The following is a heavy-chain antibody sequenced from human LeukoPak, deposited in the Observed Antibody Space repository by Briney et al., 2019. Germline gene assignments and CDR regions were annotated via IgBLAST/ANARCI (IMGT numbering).Heavy chain of an antibody. CDR2: INHSGST. D-gene: IGHD1-26*01. V-gene: IGHV4-34*01. Sequence: SETLSLTCAVYGGSFSGYYWSWIRQPPGKGLEWIGEINHSGSTNYDPSLKSRVTISVDTSKNQFSLKLSSVTAADTAVYYCARDDPEEWELLIPRLWYFDLWGRGTLVTVSS. J-gene: IGHJ2*01. CDR1: GGSFSGYY. CDR3: ARDDPEEWELLIPRLWYFDL.